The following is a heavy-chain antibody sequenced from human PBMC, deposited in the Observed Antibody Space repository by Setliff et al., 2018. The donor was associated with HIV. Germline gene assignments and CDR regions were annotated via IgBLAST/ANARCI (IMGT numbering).Heavy chain of an antibody. D-gene: IGHD7-27*01. Sequence: SETLSLTCTVSGYSISSGYYWGWIRQPPGKGLEWIGSIHHSGSTFQNPPLKNRVIISVDTSKNQFSLKLSSVTAADTAVFYCARGDRNWGYADYWGQGTLVTVSS. J-gene: IGHJ4*02. CDR2: IHHSGST. V-gene: IGHV4-38-2*02. CDR3: ARGDRNWGYADY. CDR1: GYSISSGYY.